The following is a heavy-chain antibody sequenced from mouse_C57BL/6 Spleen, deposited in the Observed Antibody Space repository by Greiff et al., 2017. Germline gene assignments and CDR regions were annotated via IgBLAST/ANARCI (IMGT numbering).Heavy chain of an antibody. Sequence: EVHLVESGGDLVKPGGSLKLSCAASGFTFSSYGMSWVRQTPDKRLEWVATISSGGSYTYYPDSVKGRFTISRDNAKNTLYLQMSSLKSEDTAMYYCARRDGNYVYAMDYWGQGTSVTVSS. J-gene: IGHJ4*01. V-gene: IGHV5-6*01. CDR3: ARRDGNYVYAMDY. CDR1: GFTFSSYG. D-gene: IGHD2-1*01. CDR2: ISSGGSYT.